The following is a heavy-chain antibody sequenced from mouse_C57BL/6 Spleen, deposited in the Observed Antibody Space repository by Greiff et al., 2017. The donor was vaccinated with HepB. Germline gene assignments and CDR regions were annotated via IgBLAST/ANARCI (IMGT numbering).Heavy chain of an antibody. V-gene: IGHV1-55*01. Sequence: QVQLQQPGAELVKPGASVKMSCKASGYTFTSYWITWVKQRPGQGLEWIGDIYPGSGSTNYNEKFKSKATLTVDTSSSTAYMHLSSLTSEDSAVYYCARRNGIYAAMDYWGQGTSVTVSS. J-gene: IGHJ4*01. CDR1: GYTFTSYW. CDR3: ARRNGIYAAMDY. D-gene: IGHD2-1*01. CDR2: IYPGSGST.